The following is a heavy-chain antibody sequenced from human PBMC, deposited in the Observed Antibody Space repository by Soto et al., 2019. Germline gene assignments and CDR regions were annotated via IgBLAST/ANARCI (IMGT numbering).Heavy chain of an antibody. V-gene: IGHV3-30*18. D-gene: IGHD2-21*02. CDR1: GFTFSSYG. J-gene: IGHJ2*01. Sequence: QVQLVESGGGVVQPGRSLRLSCAASGFTFSSYGMHWVRQAPGKGLEWVAVISYDGSNKYYADSVKGRFTISRDNSKNSLYLQMNSLRAEDTAVYYCAKGLAYCGGDCYSHFDLWGRGTLVTLS. CDR2: ISYDGSNK. CDR3: AKGLAYCGGDCYSHFDL.